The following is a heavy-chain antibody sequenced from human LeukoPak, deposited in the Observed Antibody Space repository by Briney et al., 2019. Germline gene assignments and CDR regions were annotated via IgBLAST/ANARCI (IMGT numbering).Heavy chain of an antibody. Sequence: GGSLRLSCAASGFFFNTNAMSWVRQAPGKGLEWVSTFSGSGGNTYYADSVKGRLTISRDNSKNTPYLQMNSLRAEDTAVYYCAKSGLNRFDYWGQGTLVTVSS. D-gene: IGHD2-15*01. V-gene: IGHV3-23*01. CDR1: GFFFNTNA. CDR3: AKSGLNRFDY. CDR2: FSGSGGNT. J-gene: IGHJ4*02.